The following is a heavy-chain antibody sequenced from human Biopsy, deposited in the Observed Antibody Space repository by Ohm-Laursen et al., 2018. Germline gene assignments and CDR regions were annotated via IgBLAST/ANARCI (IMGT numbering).Heavy chain of an antibody. CDR3: ARGMRSSGWPYFDS. V-gene: IGHV4-61*01. CDR2: VYYTGNT. CDR1: GGSVGSGTFH. D-gene: IGHD6-19*01. J-gene: IGHJ4*02. Sequence: SETLSLTCSVSGGSVGSGTFHWGWIRQPPGKGLEWIGHVYYTGNTNYNPSLESRVTMSVDMPKNQFSLKLSSVTAADTAIYYCARGMRSSGWPYFDSWSQGTLVTVSS.